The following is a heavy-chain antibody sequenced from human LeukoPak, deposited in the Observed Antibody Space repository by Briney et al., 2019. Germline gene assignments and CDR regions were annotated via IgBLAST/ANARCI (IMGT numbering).Heavy chain of an antibody. CDR1: GGSFSGYY. CDR3: ARHSRYYYDSSGYYYYYYYYMDV. J-gene: IGHJ6*03. D-gene: IGHD3-22*01. V-gene: IGHV4-34*01. CDR2: INHSGST. Sequence: PSETLSLTCAVYGGSFSGYYWSWIRQPPGKGLEWIGEINHSGSTNYNPSLKSRVTISVDTSKNQFSLKLSSVTAADTAVYYCARHSRYYYDSSGYYYYYYYYMDVWGKGTTVTIPS.